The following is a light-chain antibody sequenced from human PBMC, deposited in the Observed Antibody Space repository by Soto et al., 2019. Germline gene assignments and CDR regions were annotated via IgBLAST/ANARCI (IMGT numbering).Light chain of an antibody. CDR2: AAS. V-gene: IGKV1-39*01. Sequence: DIQMTQSPSSLSASVGDRVTITCRASQTISSYLNWYQQRPGKAPKLLIYAASSLQSGVPSRFSGSRSGTDFSPTISDLQPEDFASYYCQQSFSNPLTFGGGTKVEIK. J-gene: IGKJ4*01. CDR1: QTISSY. CDR3: QQSFSNPLT.